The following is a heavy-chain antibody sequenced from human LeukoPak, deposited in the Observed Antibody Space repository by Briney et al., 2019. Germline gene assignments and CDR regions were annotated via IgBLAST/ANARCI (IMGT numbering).Heavy chain of an antibody. CDR2: INHRGST. D-gene: IGHD3-10*01. J-gene: IGHJ6*02. Sequence: PSETLSLTCAVYGGSFSGYYWSWIRQPPGKGLEWIGEINHRGSTNYNPSLKSRVTISVGTSKSQFSLKLSSVTAADTAVYYCARRVGYYYYGMDVWGQGTTVTVSS. CDR3: ARRVGYYYYGMDV. V-gene: IGHV4-34*01. CDR1: GGSFSGYY.